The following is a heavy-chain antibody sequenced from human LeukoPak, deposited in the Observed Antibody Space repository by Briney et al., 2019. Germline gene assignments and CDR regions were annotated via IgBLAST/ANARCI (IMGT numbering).Heavy chain of an antibody. CDR3: AGGRRDGYNLEYFDK. V-gene: IGHV4-39*01. CDR1: GGSITSSSYY. J-gene: IGHJ4*02. CDR2: FYYSGGT. D-gene: IGHD5-24*01. Sequence: SETLSLTCTVSGGSITSSSYYWGWIRQPPGKGLQWIGSFYYSGGTYYNPSLKSRVTIYVDTSKNQFSLKLSSVTAADTAVYYCAGGRRDGYNLEYFDKWGQGTLVTVSS.